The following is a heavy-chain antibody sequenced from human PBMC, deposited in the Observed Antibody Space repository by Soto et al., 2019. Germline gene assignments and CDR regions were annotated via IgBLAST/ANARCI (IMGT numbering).Heavy chain of an antibody. CDR3: ARVPSSGSYRSYSYFGMDV. D-gene: IGHD1-26*01. J-gene: IGHJ6*02. CDR2: ISSSGSPI. CDR1: GFTLRTYS. Sequence: EVQLVESGGGLVQPGGSLRVSCAASGFTLRTYSLNWVRQAPRKRLEWISYISSSGSPIYYADSVKGRFTVSRDNAKNSLSLQMNTLRDEDSSVYYCARVPSSGSYRSYSYFGMDVWGPGTTVTVSS. V-gene: IGHV3-48*02.